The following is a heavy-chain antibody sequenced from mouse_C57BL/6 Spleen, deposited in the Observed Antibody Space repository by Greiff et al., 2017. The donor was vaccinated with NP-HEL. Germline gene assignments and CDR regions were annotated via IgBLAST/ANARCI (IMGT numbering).Heavy chain of an antibody. CDR2: IDPSDSET. CDR3: ARWPMNYYGSSPWFAY. Sequence: QVHVKQPGAELVRPGSSVKLSCKASGYTFTSYWMHWVKQRPIQGLEWIGNIDPSDSETHYNQKFKDKATLTVDKSSSTAYMQLSSLTSEDSAVYYCARWPMNYYGSSPWFAYWGQGTLVTVSA. J-gene: IGHJ3*01. D-gene: IGHD1-1*01. V-gene: IGHV1-52*01. CDR1: GYTFTSYW.